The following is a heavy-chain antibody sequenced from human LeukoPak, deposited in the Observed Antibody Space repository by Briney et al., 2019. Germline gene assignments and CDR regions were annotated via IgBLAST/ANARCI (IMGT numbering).Heavy chain of an antibody. J-gene: IGHJ4*02. D-gene: IGHD3-22*01. Sequence: ASVKVSCKASGYTFTGYGISWVRQAPGQGLEWMGWISAYNGNTNYAQKLQGRVTMTTDTSTSTAYMELRSLRSDDTAVYYCAREQYYYDSSGYYYGKTTTVNRFDYWGQGTLVTVSS. CDR3: AREQYYYDSSGYYYGKTTTVNRFDY. CDR1: GYTFTGYG. CDR2: ISAYNGNT. V-gene: IGHV1-18*01.